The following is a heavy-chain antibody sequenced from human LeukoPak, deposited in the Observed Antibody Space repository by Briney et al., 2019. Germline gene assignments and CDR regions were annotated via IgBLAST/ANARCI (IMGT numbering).Heavy chain of an antibody. Sequence: GGSLRLSWAASGFTFSSYAMSWVRQAPGKGLEWVSAISGSGGSTYYADSVKGRFTISRDNSKNTLYLQMNSLRAEDTAVYYCAKITMIVVVMASGYFDYWGQGTLVTVSS. D-gene: IGHD3-22*01. CDR1: GFTFSSYA. V-gene: IGHV3-23*01. J-gene: IGHJ4*02. CDR3: AKITMIVVVMASGYFDY. CDR2: ISGSGGST.